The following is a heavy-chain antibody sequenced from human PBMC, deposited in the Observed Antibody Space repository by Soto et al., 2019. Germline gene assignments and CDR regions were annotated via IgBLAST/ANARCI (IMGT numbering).Heavy chain of an antibody. D-gene: IGHD6-19*01. Sequence: QVQLVQSGAEEKKPGASVKVSCKASGYTFSSYAIHWVRQAPGQGLEWMGWINAGNGNTKYSQKFQDRGTITRDTSASTAYMELNSLRSEDTAVSYCARVAGPYWGQGTLVTVSS. CDR3: ARVAGPY. CDR1: GYTFSSYA. CDR2: INAGNGNT. V-gene: IGHV1-3*05. J-gene: IGHJ1*01.